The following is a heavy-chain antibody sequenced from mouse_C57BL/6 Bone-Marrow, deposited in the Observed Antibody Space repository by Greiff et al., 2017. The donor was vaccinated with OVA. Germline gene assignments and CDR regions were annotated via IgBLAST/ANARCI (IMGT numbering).Heavy chain of an antibody. V-gene: IGHV1-69*01. CDR1: GYTFTSYW. CDR2: IDPSDSYT. D-gene: IGHD1-1*02. J-gene: IGHJ3*01. Sequence: VQLQQPGAELVMPGASVKLSCKASGYTFTSYWMHWVKQRPGHGLEWIGEIDPSDSYTNYNQKFKGKSTLTVDKSSSTAYMQLSSLTSEDSAVYYCASGTQFAYWGQGTLVTVSA. CDR3: ASGTQFAY.